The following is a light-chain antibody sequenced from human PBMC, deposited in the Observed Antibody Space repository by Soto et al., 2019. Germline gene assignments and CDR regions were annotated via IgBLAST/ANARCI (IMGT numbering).Light chain of an antibody. CDR1: SSDFGSYKF. J-gene: IGLJ1*01. V-gene: IGLV2-23*01. CDR3: FSFTSTNTHV. Sequence: QSVLTQPASVSGSPGQSVTISCTGTSSDFGSYKFVSWYQHHPGTVPKVIIYETSKRPSGVSDRFSGSKSGNTASLTISGLQADDEADYYGFSFTSTNTHVFGSGTKVTVL. CDR2: ETS.